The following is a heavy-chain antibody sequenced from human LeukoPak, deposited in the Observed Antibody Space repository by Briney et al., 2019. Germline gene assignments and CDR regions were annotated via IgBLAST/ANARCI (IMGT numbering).Heavy chain of an antibody. CDR1: GGSISSGTYY. Sequence: SQTLSLTCTVSGGSISSGTYYWSWIRQPAGKGPEWIGRIYTSGSTNYNPSLKSRVTISVDTSKNQFSLRLSSVTAADTAVYYCARDFSSSSSVYYYYYMDVWGKGTTVTVSS. CDR2: IYTSGST. D-gene: IGHD6-6*01. J-gene: IGHJ6*03. V-gene: IGHV4-61*02. CDR3: ARDFSSSSSVYYYYYMDV.